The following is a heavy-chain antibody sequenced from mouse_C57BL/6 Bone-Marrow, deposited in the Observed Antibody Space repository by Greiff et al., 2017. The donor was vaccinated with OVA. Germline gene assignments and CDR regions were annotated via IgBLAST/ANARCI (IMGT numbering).Heavy chain of an antibody. CDR3: AREQPIYYDYDDYYAMDY. CDR1: GYTFTGYW. Sequence: QVQLQQSGAELMKPGASVKLSCKATGYTFTGYWIEWVKQRPGHGLEWIGEILPGSGSTNYNEKFKGKATFTADTSSNTAYMQLSSLTTEDSAIYYCAREQPIYYDYDDYYAMDYWGQGTSVTVSS. J-gene: IGHJ4*01. D-gene: IGHD2-4*01. CDR2: ILPGSGST. V-gene: IGHV1-9*01.